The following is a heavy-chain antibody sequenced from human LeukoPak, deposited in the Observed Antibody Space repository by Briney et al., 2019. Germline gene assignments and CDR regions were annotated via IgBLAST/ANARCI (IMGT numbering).Heavy chain of an antibody. CDR2: IGSSSSYI. J-gene: IGHJ4*02. Sequence: AGGSLRLSCAASGFTFSSYSMNWVRQAPGKGLEWVSSIGSSSSYIYYADSVKGRFTISRDNAKNSLYLQMNSLRAEDTAVYYCARSLGYSYGYVFDYWGQGTLVTVSS. CDR1: GFTFSSYS. CDR3: ARSLGYSYGYVFDY. V-gene: IGHV3-21*01. D-gene: IGHD5-18*01.